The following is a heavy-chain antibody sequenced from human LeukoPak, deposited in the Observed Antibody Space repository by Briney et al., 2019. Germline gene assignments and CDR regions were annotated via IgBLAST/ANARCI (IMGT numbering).Heavy chain of an antibody. D-gene: IGHD2-15*01. Sequence: PSETLSLTCTVSGYSISSGYYWGWIRQPPGKGLEWIGSIYHSGSTYYNPSPKSRVTISVDTSKNQFSLKLSSVTAADTAVYYCARASAVVAATLGLHDAFDIWGQGTMVTVSS. CDR3: ARASAVVAATLGLHDAFDI. CDR1: GYSISSGYY. J-gene: IGHJ3*02. CDR2: IYHSGST. V-gene: IGHV4-38-2*02.